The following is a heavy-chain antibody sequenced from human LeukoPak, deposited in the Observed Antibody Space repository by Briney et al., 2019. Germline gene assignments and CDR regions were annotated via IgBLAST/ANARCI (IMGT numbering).Heavy chain of an antibody. CDR1: GFTFSSYW. Sequence: GGSLRLSCAASGFTFSSYWMHWVRQAPGKGLMWASRIKSDGSETSYADSVKGRFTISRDNARNTLYLQMNSLRPEDTAIYYCASDRVFYGLDVWGQGTTVTVSS. CDR3: ASDRVFYGLDV. V-gene: IGHV3-74*01. J-gene: IGHJ6*02. CDR2: IKSDGSET.